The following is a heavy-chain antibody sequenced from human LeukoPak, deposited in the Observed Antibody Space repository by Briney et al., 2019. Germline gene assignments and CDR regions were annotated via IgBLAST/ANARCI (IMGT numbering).Heavy chain of an antibody. CDR2: ISAGGVSLFSGSGSAA. V-gene: IGHV3-23*01. Sequence: GGSLRLSCAASGSTFSNYAMIWVRQAPGKGLQWVSVISAGGVSLFSGSGSAAYYADSVEGRFTISRDNSKNTLYLQMNSLRADDTAVYYWAKMRGVVWSGDLRFPFDYWGQEPLVTVSS. CDR3: AKMRGVVWSGDLRFPFDY. D-gene: IGHD3-10*01. J-gene: IGHJ4*02. CDR1: GSTFSNYA.